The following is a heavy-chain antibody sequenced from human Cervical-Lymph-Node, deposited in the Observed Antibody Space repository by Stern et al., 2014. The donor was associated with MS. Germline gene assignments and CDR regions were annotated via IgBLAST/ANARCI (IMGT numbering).Heavy chain of an antibody. CDR3: AKDQGVGTPTSSYGMDV. CDR2: RSYDGSSE. Sequence: QVQLGQSGGGVVQPGRSLRLSCVASGFTFSHSGMHWVRQAPGKGLEWVALRSYDGSSEYYADSVKGRFSISRDSSKSTVFLQMNSLTVEDTAVYYCAKDQGVGTPTSSYGMDVWGQGTTVTVSS. D-gene: IGHD1-26*01. J-gene: IGHJ6*02. CDR1: GFTFSHSG. V-gene: IGHV3-30*18.